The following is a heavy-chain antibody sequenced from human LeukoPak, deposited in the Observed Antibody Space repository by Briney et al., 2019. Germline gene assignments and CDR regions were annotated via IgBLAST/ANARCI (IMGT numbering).Heavy chain of an antibody. J-gene: IGHJ4*02. D-gene: IGHD3-22*01. CDR2: LYYSGST. V-gene: IGHV4-39*01. CDR3: ARNYYDGSGYYF. CDR1: GGSISSSSYY. Sequence: SETLSLTCTVSGGSISSSSYYWVWIRQPPGKGLEWIGSLYYSGSTHYKPSLKSRVAIFVDTSKNQFSLRLGSVTAADAAVYYCARNYYDGSGYYFWGQGTQVTVSS.